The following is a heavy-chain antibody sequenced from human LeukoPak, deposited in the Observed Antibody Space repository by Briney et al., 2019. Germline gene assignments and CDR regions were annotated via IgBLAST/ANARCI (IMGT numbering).Heavy chain of an antibody. CDR1: GGSISSYY. V-gene: IGHV4-59*12. CDR2: IYYSGST. CDR3: ARGAPYSSSWYVKD. J-gene: IGHJ4*02. Sequence: SETLSLTCTVSGGSISSYYWSWIRQPPGKGLEWIGYIYYSGSTNYNPSLKSRVTISVDKSKNQFSLKLSSVTAADTAVYYCARGAPYSSSWYVKDWGQGTLVTVSS. D-gene: IGHD6-13*01.